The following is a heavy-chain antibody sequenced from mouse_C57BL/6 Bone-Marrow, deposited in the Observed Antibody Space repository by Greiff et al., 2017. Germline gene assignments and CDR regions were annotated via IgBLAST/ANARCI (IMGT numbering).Heavy chain of an antibody. CDR3: ATRYAMDY. CDR2: IYPSDSDS. J-gene: IGHJ4*01. CDR1: GYTFTSYW. Sequence: QVQLQQPGAELVRPGSSVKLSCKASGYTFTSYWMDWVKQRPGQGLEWIGNIYPSDSDSHSNPKFKDKATLTVDKSSSTAYMQLRSLTYEDYAVYYCATRYAMDYWGQGTSVTVSS. V-gene: IGHV1-61*01.